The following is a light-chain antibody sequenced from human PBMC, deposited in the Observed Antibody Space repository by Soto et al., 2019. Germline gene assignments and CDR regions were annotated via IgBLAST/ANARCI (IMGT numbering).Light chain of an antibody. CDR2: ETD. Sequence: QSVLTQPPSISGAPGQRVTITCTGSDSNIGASYDVNWYQHLPGAAPNLLIYETDNRPSGVPDRFSASRSGVSASLAIDKLQTGDEGDYYCQSYGSGLSVVFGGGTKLTVL. J-gene: IGLJ2*01. CDR3: QSYGSGLSVV. V-gene: IGLV1-40*01. CDR1: DSNIGASYD.